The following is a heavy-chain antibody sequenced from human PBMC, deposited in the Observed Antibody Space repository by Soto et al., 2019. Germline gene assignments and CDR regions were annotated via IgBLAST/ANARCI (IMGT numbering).Heavy chain of an antibody. CDR1: GCSISSGGYY. Sequence: NLSLTCPVSGCSISSGGYYWSWIRQHPGKGLEWIGCIYYSGSTYYNPSLKSRVTISVDTSKNQFSLKLSSVTAADTAVYYCARGSVVATSPNFDYWGQGTLVTGSS. D-gene: IGHD5-12*01. CDR2: IYYSGST. J-gene: IGHJ4*02. V-gene: IGHV4-31*03. CDR3: ARGSVVATSPNFDY.